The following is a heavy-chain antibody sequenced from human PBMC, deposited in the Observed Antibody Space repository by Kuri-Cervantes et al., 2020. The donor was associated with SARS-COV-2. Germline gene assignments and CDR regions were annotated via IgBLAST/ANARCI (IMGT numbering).Heavy chain of an antibody. CDR2: ISYDGSNK. V-gene: IGHV3-30*04. Sequence: GGSLRLSCAASGFTFSSYAMHWVRQAPGKGLEWVAVISYDGSNKYYADSVKGRFTISRDNSKNTLYLQMNSLRAEDTAVYYCARDLGSGWEPWSQGTLVTVSS. D-gene: IGHD1-26*01. CDR3: ARDLGSGWEP. CDR1: GFTFSSYA. J-gene: IGHJ4*02.